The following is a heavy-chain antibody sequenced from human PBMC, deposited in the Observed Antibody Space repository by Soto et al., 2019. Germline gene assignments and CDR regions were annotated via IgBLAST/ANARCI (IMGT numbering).Heavy chain of an antibody. D-gene: IGHD2-8*02. Sequence: GASVKGSCKASGYTFTGYYMHLVRQAPGQGLEWMGWINPNSGGTNYAQKFQGRVTMTRDTSISTAYMELSRLRSDDTAVYYCARVMADWWFDYWGQGTLVTVSS. J-gene: IGHJ4*02. CDR3: ARVMADWWFDY. V-gene: IGHV1-2*02. CDR1: GYTFTGYY. CDR2: INPNSGGT.